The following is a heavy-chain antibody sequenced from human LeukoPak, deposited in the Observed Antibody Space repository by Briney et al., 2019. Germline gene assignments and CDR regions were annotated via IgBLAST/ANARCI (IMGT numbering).Heavy chain of an antibody. CDR3: TTDRLYDSSGYYGYYFDY. CDR2: IKSKTDGGTT. Sequence: GGSLRLSCAASGFTFSNAWMSWVRQAPGKGREWVGRIKSKTDGGTTDYAAPVKDRFTISRDDSKNTLYLQMNSLKTEDTAVYYCTTDRLYDSSGYYGYYFDYWGQGTLVTVSS. D-gene: IGHD3-22*01. J-gene: IGHJ4*02. CDR1: GFTFSNAW. V-gene: IGHV3-15*01.